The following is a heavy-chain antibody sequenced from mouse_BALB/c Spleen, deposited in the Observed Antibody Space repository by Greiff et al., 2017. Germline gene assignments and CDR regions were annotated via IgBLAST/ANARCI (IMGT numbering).Heavy chain of an antibody. CDR2: IRNKANGYTT. V-gene: IGHV7-3*02. Sequence: DVKLVESGGGLVQPGGSLRLSCATSGFTFTDYYMSWVRQPPGKALEWLGFIRNKANGYTTEYSASVKGRFTISRDNSQSILYLQMNTLRAEDSATYYCARDIRYYYAMDYWGQGTSVTVSS. CDR1: GFTFTDYY. J-gene: IGHJ4*01. CDR3: ARDIRYYYAMDY.